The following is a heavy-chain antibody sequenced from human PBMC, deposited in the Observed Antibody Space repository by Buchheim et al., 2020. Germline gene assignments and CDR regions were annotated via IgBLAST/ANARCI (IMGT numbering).Heavy chain of an antibody. J-gene: IGHJ4*02. V-gene: IGHV3-30-3*01. CDR3: AGDSAQGGVDY. CDR2: ISYDGSNK. CDR1: GFTFSSYA. Sequence: QVQLVESGGGVVQPGRSLRLSCAASGFTFSSYAMHWVRQAPGKGLEWVAVISYDGSNKYYADSVKGRFTISRDNSKNTLYLQMNSLRAEDTAVYYCAGDSAQGGVDYWGQGTL. D-gene: IGHD3-16*01.